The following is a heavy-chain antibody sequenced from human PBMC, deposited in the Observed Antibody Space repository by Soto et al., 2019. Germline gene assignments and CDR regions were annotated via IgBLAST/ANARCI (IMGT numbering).Heavy chain of an antibody. J-gene: IGHJ6*02. V-gene: IGHV4-61*01. D-gene: IGHD2-15*01. CDR1: GGSVSSGSYY. CDR2: IYHSGST. Sequence: QVQLQESGPGLVKPSETLSLTCTVSGGSVSSGSYYWSWIRQPPGKGLEWIGYIYHSGSTYYNPSLKSRVTISVDRSKNQFSLKLSSVTAADTAVYYCASRLTVVGGMDVWGQGTTVTVSS. CDR3: ASRLTVVGGMDV.